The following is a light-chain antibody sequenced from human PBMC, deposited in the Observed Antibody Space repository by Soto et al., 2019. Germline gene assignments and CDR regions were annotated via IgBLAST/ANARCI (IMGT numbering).Light chain of an antibody. CDR3: AAWDDSLNAPV. CDR2: SNN. Sequence: QSVLTQPPSASGTPGQRVTISCSGSTSNIGRNFVNWYQHLPGTAPKLLIYSNNQRPSGVPDRFSGSKSGTSGSLAISGLQSEDEADYYCAAWDDSLNAPVFGGVTKVTVL. J-gene: IGLJ2*01. CDR1: TSNIGRNF. V-gene: IGLV1-44*01.